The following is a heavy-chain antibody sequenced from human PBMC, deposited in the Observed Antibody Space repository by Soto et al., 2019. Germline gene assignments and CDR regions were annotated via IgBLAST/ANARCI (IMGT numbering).Heavy chain of an antibody. D-gene: IGHD3-10*01. CDR1: GYSFPTYW. V-gene: IGHV5-51*01. J-gene: IGHJ6*02. CDR2: IHPGDSDT. CDR3: ASSGSYYNPNYYYYGMDV. Sequence: PGESLKISCKGSGYSFPTYWIAWVRQKPGKGLEWMGIIHPGDSDTRYSPSFQGQVTISADKSISTAYLQWSSLKASDTAMYYCASSGSYYNPNYYYYGMDVWGQGTTVTVSS.